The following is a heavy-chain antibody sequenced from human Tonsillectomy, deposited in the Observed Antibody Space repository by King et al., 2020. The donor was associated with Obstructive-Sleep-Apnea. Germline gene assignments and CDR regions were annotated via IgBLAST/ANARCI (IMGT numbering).Heavy chain of an antibody. CDR3: AAQGIAMVRGSPPLDY. Sequence: VQLQESGPGLVKPSETLSLTCTVSGGSISSYYWSWIRQPAGKGLEWIGRIYSSGTTNYNPSLKSRVTMSVDTSKNQFSLKLSSVTAADTAVYYCAAQGIAMVRGSPPLDYWGQGTLVTVSS. J-gene: IGHJ4*02. D-gene: IGHD3-10*01. V-gene: IGHV4-4*07. CDR2: IYSSGTT. CDR1: GGSISSYY.